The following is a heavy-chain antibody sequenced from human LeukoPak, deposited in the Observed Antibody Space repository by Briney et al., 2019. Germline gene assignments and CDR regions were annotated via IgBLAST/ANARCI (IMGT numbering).Heavy chain of an antibody. CDR2: ISWNSGSI. CDR3: AKVSGSGGPRHFDY. D-gene: IGHD1-1*01. CDR1: GFTFDDYA. Sequence: GRSLRLSCAASGFTFDDYAMHWVRQAPGKGLEWVSGISWNSGSIGYADSVKGRFTISRDNAKNSLYLQMNSLRAEDTALYYCAKVSGSGGPRHFDYWGQGTLVTVSS. J-gene: IGHJ4*02. V-gene: IGHV3-9*01.